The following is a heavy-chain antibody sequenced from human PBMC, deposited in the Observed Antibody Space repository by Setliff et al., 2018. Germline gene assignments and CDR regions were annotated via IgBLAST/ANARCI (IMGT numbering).Heavy chain of an antibody. CDR1: GYSFTGYQ. V-gene: IGHV1-2*02. CDR2: VNPNSGVA. Sequence: ASVKVSCKASGYSFTGYQIYWMRLAPGQGLEWMGWVNPNSGVANYARRFEGRVTMTSDTSISTVYMEVNSLRSDDTAVYFCARDSASCDSTSCYWAVNWFDPWGQGILVTVSS. CDR3: ARDSASCDSTSCYWAVNWFDP. D-gene: IGHD2-2*01. J-gene: IGHJ5*02.